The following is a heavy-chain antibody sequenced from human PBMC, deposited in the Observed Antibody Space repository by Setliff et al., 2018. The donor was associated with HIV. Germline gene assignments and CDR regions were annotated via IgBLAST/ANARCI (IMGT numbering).Heavy chain of an antibody. CDR2: INAGNGNT. Sequence: PSVKVSCKASGYTFTAYYMHWVRQAPGQGLEWMGWINAGNGNTKYSQKFQGRVTITRDTSASTAYMELSSLRPEDTAVYYCAKDPNNYYDSSGYYYEALYFDYWSQGTLVTVSS. CDR1: GYTFTAYY. V-gene: IGHV1-3*01. D-gene: IGHD3-22*01. CDR3: AKDPNNYYDSSGYYYEALYFDY. J-gene: IGHJ4*02.